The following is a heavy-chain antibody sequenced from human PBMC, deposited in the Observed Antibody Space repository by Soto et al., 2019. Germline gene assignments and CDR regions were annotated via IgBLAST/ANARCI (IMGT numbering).Heavy chain of an antibody. CDR2: IYSKAGKM. J-gene: IGHJ4*02. CDR3: ARDIAFDIDY. V-gene: IGHV1-18*01. CDR1: GYTFNDFG. Sequence: QVHPLQSGAEVQKPGASVKVSCKTSGYTFNDFGITWVRQAPGLGLEWLGWIYSKAGKMNFAPKFQNRVIMTTDTSTSTAFMELTSLTFDDSAIYFCARDIAFDIDYWGQRTLVTVS. D-gene: IGHD2-15*01.